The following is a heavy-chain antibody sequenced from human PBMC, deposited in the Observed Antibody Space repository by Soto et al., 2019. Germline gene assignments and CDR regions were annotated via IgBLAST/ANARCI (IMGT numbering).Heavy chain of an antibody. CDR2: IYYSGST. CDR3: ARGTGGAYYYYGMDV. CDR1: GGSISRYY. J-gene: IGHJ6*02. Sequence: QVQLQESGPGLVKPSETLSLTCTVSGGSISRYYWSWIRQPPGKGLEWIGYIYYSGSTNYNHSLKSRVTISVDTSKNQFSLKLSSVTAADTAVYYWARGTGGAYYYYGMDVWGQGTTVTVSS. D-gene: IGHD7-27*01. V-gene: IGHV4-59*01.